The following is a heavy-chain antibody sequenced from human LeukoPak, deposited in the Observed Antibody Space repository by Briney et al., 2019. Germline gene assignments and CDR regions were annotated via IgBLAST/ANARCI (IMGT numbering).Heavy chain of an antibody. J-gene: IGHJ4*02. CDR1: GFTFGSYA. V-gene: IGHV3-23*01. D-gene: IGHD5-12*01. Sequence: PGGSLRLSCAASGFTFGSYAMSWVRQAPGKGLEWVSAISGGGGTTYYADSVKGRFTISRDNSKNTLFLQMNSLRAEDTAVYYCAKDREGLSSGYDLEYFDYWGQGILVTVSS. CDR3: AKDREGLSSGYDLEYFDY. CDR2: ISGGGGTT.